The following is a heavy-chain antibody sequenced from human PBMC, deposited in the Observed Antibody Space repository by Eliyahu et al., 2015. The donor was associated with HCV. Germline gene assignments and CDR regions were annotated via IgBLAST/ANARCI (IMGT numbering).Heavy chain of an antibody. CDR2: IIPIFGTA. CDR3: ARDFFVVTMVRGVHNWFDP. Sequence: QVQLVQSGAEVKKPGSSVKVSCKASGGTFSSYAISWVRQAPGQGLEWMGGIIPIFGTANYAQKFQGRVTITADKSTSTAYMELSSLRSEDTAVYYCARDFFVVTMVRGVHNWFDPWGQGTLVTVSS. CDR1: GGTFSSYA. J-gene: IGHJ5*02. V-gene: IGHV1-69*06. D-gene: IGHD3-10*01.